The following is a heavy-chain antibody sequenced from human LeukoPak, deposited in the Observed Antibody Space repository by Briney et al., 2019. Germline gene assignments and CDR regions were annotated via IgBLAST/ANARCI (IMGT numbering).Heavy chain of an antibody. CDR2: ISYDGSNK. J-gene: IGHJ6*02. CDR1: GFTFSSYA. V-gene: IGHV3-30*04. Sequence: GRSLRLSCAASGFTFSSYAMHWVRQAPGKGLEWVAVISYDGSNKYYADSVKGRFTISRDNSKNTLYLQMNSLRAEDTAVYYCARDVYDFWSAHEDVWGQGTTVTVSS. D-gene: IGHD3-3*01. CDR3: ARDVYDFWSAHEDV.